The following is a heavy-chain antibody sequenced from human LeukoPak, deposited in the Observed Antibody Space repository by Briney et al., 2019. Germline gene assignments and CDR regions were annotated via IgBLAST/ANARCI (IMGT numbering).Heavy chain of an antibody. CDR3: ARDLVQRIAVAPRIVFDY. CDR2: IIPILGIA. V-gene: IGHV1-69*04. D-gene: IGHD6-13*01. Sequence: ASVKVSCKASGGTFSSYAISWVRQAPGQGLEWMGRIIPILGIANYAQKFQGRVTITADKSTSTAYMELSSLRSEDTAVYYCARDLVQRIAVAPRIVFDYWGQGTLVTVSS. J-gene: IGHJ4*02. CDR1: GGTFSSYA.